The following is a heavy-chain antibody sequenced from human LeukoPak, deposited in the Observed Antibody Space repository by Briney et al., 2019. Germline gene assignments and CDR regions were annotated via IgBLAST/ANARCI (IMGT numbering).Heavy chain of an antibody. Sequence: ASVKVSSKVSGYTLTELSMHWVRQAPGKGLEWMEGFDPEDGETIYAQKFQGRVTMTEDTSTDTAYMELSSLRSEDTAVYYCATPNPRRETTKTYDYWGQGTLVTVSS. D-gene: IGHD1-14*01. V-gene: IGHV1-24*01. CDR2: FDPEDGET. CDR3: ATPNPRRETTKTYDY. J-gene: IGHJ4*02. CDR1: GYTLTELS.